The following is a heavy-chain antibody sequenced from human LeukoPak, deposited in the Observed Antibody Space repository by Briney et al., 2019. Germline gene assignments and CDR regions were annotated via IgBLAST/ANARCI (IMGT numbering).Heavy chain of an antibody. D-gene: IGHD3-10*01. CDR1: GFTFSTNA. CDR2: ISGSGGST. CDR3: AKDGEYYYGSGSYPNWFDP. V-gene: IGHV3-23*01. Sequence: GGSLRLSCLTSGFTFSTNAMSWVRQAPGKGLEWISAISGSGGSTYYADSVKGRFTISRDNSKNTLYLQMNSLRAEDTAVYYCAKDGEYYYGSGSYPNWFDPWGQGTLVTVSS. J-gene: IGHJ5*02.